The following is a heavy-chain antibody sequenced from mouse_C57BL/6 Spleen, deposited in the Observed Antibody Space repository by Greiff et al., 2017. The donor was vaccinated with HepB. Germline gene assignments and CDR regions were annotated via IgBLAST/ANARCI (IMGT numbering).Heavy chain of an antibody. CDR1: GFSFSDYG. CDR2: ISSGSSTI. CDR3: ARPDCDGRIAY. V-gene: IGHV5-17*01. J-gene: IGHJ3*01. Sequence: EVMLVESGGGLVKPGGSLKLSCAASGFSFSDYGMHWVRQAPEKGLEWVAYISSGSSTIYYADTVKGRFTISRDNAKNTLFLQMTSLRSEDTAMYYCARPDCDGRIAYWGQGTLVTVSA.